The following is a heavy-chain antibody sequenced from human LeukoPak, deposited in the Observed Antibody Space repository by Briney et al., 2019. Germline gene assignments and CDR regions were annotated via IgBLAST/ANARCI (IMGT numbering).Heavy chain of an antibody. CDR2: IYYSGST. Sequence: SETLSLTCTVSGGSISSGDYYWSWIRQPPGEGLEWIRYIYYSGSTYYNPSLKSRVTISVDTSKNQFSLKLSSVTAAGTAVYYCARELGSSTGNWFDPWGQGTLVTVSS. D-gene: IGHD2-2*01. J-gene: IGHJ5*02. V-gene: IGHV4-30-4*01. CDR1: GGSISSGDYY. CDR3: ARELGSSTGNWFDP.